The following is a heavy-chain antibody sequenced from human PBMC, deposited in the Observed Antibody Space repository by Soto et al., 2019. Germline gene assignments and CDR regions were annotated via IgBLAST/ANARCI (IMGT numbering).Heavy chain of an antibody. CDR2: ISGYNGNT. V-gene: IGHV1-18*01. CDR3: AATGGHYFGLDV. J-gene: IGHJ6*02. Sequence: QVQLLQSGGEVKKPGASVKVSCNSSDHTFTYYGITWVRRAPGQGLEWMGWISGYNGNTKYAQKFQDRVTMSADTSTRTAYMEMRSLTSDDTAVSFCAATGGHYFGLDVWGQGTTVTVSS. CDR1: DHTFTYYG. D-gene: IGHD2-8*02.